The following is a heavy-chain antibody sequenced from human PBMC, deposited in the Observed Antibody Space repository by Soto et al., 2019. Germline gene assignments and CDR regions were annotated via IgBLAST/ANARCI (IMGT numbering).Heavy chain of an antibody. Sequence: PSETLPLTCTVSGDSISRNGYFWTWIRQHPGKGLEWIGYIYYSGSSYYNPSLKSRVIISVDTSKNHFSLNLTAVTAADTAVYYCARGTMLRGPGYYYAMDVWGQGTTVTVSS. V-gene: IGHV4-31*03. J-gene: IGHJ6*02. CDR2: IYYSGSS. D-gene: IGHD3-10*01. CDR1: GDSISRNGYF. CDR3: ARGTMLRGPGYYYAMDV.